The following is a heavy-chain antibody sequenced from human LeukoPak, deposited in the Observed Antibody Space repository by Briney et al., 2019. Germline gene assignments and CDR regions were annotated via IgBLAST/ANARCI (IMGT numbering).Heavy chain of an antibody. D-gene: IGHD3-3*01. CDR1: GYIFTDYY. Sequence: GASVKVSCKASGYIFTDYYLHWVRQAPGQRFEWMGWMSPETGGTKYAQKFQGRITMTRDTSMKMAYMELRGLQSDDSAVYSCVRDDFSRAYPGGYWGQGTLVTVSS. CDR2: MSPETGGT. V-gene: IGHV1-2*02. J-gene: IGHJ4*02. CDR3: VRDDFSRAYPGGY.